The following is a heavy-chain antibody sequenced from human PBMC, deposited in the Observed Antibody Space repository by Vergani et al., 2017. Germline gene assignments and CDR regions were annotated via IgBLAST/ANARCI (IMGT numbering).Heavy chain of an antibody. CDR2: ISGSGGST. CDR1: GFTFSSYA. Sequence: EVQLLESGGGLVQPGGSLRLSCAASGFTFSSYAMSWVRQAPGKGLEWVSAISGSGGSTYYADSVKGRFTISRDNSKNTLYLQMNSLRAEDTAVYYCASRELTGTSSYYYYYMDVWGKGTTVTVSS. CDR3: ASRELTGTSSYYYYYMDV. V-gene: IGHV3-23*01. J-gene: IGHJ6*03. D-gene: IGHD1-7*01.